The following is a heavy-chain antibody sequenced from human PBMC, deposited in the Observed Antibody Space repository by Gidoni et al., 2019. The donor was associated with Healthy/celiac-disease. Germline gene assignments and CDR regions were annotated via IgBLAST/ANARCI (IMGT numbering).Heavy chain of an antibody. CDR3: ARLQYTQPMVERRAFAP. Sequence: EVQLVQAGAEVHKPGESLKISCKGSGYSFTSYWIGWVRQMPGKGMEWMGSIYPGDSDTRYSPSSQGQVTISADKSISTSYLQWSSLKASDTAMYYCARLQYTQPMVERRAFAPWGQVTLVTVSS. V-gene: IGHV5-51*03. D-gene: IGHD1-1*01. CDR1: GYSFTSYW. J-gene: IGHJ5*02. CDR2: IYPGDSDT.